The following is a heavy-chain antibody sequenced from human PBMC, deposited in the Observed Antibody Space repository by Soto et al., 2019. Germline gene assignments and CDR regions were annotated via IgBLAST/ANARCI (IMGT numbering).Heavy chain of an antibody. V-gene: IGHV3-23*01. CDR2: VTGNGIGT. CDR3: AKERPSQWLANFDF. D-gene: IGHD6-19*01. Sequence: EVQLLESGGGLVQPGGSLRLSCAASGFTFSSFGMSWVRQAPGKGLEWVSSVTGNGIGTYYADSVKGRFTISRDTSKNTRYLQMNSLRPQDTALYYCAKERPSQWLANFDFRGQGTLVTFCS. J-gene: IGHJ4*02. CDR1: GFTFSSFG.